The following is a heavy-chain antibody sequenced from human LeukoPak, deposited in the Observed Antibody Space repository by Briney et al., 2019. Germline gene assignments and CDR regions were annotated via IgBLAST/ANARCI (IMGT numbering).Heavy chain of an antibody. CDR1: GESFSSYD. V-gene: IGHV4-34*01. CDR3: ARGLAGSGKDY. CDR2: INHSGST. D-gene: IGHD3-10*01. Sequence: SETLSLTCAVYGESFSSYDWSWIRQPPGKGLEWIGEINHSGSTNYNPSLKSRVTISVDTSKNQFSLKLSSVTAADTAVYYCARGLAGSGKDYWGQGTLVTVSS. J-gene: IGHJ4*02.